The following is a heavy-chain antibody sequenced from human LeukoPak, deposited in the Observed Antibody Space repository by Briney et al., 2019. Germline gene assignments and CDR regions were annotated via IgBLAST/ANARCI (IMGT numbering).Heavy chain of an antibody. V-gene: IGHV3-23*01. Sequence: GGSLRLSCAVSGFTLTERALSWVRQAPGEGLEWVSGIIDVGDTYYADSVKGRFTISRDSSKNTLYLQMNSLRAEDTATYYCAKDYCRGGNCPLPFFDYWGQGTLVTVSS. J-gene: IGHJ4*02. CDR2: IIDVGDT. CDR1: GFTLTERA. CDR3: AKDYCRGGNCPLPFFDY. D-gene: IGHD2-15*01.